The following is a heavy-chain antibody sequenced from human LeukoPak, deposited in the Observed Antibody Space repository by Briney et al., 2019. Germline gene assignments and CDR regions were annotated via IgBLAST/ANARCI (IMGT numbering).Heavy chain of an antibody. CDR2: IYSGGST. D-gene: IGHD4-17*01. CDR3: AKDWHDYGDYELSAPDEYYYGMDV. Sequence: PGGSLRLSCAASGFTVSSNYMSWVRQAPGKGLEWVSVIYSGGSTYYADSVKGRFTISRDNSKNTLYLQMNSLRAEDTAVYYCAKDWHDYGDYELSAPDEYYYGMDVWGQGTTVTVSS. CDR1: GFTVSSNY. V-gene: IGHV3-66*01. J-gene: IGHJ6*02.